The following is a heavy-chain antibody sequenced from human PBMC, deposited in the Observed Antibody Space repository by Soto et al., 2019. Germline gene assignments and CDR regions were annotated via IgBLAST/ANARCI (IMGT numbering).Heavy chain of an antibody. CDR3: AGRAETNGWNGFGADKYYFDF. CDR1: GYTFTSYD. Sequence: ASVKVSCKASGYTFTSYDIYWVRQATGQGLEWMGWMNPNTGNSGYAQKFQGRVTMTSDTSISTAHMELSSLRSEDTAVYYCAGRAETNGWNGFGADKYYFDFWGQGTLVTVSS. D-gene: IGHD1-1*01. J-gene: IGHJ4*02. CDR2: MNPNTGNS. V-gene: IGHV1-8*01.